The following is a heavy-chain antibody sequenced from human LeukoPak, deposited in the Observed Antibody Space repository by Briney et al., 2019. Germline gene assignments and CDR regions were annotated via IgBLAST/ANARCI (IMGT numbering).Heavy chain of an antibody. V-gene: IGHV3-73*01. CDR2: IRSKANSYAT. J-gene: IGHJ3*02. CDR1: EFTFSDYS. Sequence: PGGSLRLSCAASEFTFSDYSMNWVRQASGKGLEWVGRIRSKANSYATAYAASVKGRFTISRDDSKNTAYLQMNSLKTEDTAMYYCTTRNPDAFDIWGQGTMVTVSS. CDR3: TTRNPDAFDI.